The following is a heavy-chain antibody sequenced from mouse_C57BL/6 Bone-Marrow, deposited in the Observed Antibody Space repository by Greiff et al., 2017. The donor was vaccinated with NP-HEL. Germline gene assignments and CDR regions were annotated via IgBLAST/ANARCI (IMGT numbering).Heavy chain of an antibody. CDR3: ARVVATYWYFDV. V-gene: IGHV1-55*01. Sequence: QVQLQQPGAELVKPGASVKMSCKASGYTFTSYWITWVKQRPGQGLEWIGDIYPGSGSTNYNEKFKSKATLTVDTSSSTAYLQLSSLTSEDSAVYYCARVVATYWYFDVWGTGTTVTVSS. D-gene: IGHD1-1*01. CDR2: IYPGSGST. CDR1: GYTFTSYW. J-gene: IGHJ1*03.